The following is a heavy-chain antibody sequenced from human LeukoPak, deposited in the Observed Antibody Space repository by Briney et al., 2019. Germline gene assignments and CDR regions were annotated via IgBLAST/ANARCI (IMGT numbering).Heavy chain of an antibody. CDR1: GDSISSRNW. V-gene: IGHV4-4*02. CDR3: TRSGGWWSLDY. Sequence: PSETLSLTCAVSGDSISSRNWWSWVRQPPGKGLDWIGVISHGGSTKYNPSLKNRVTISKDNFKNEFSLRLNSVTAADTAVYFCTRSGGWWSLDYWGQGALVTVSS. D-gene: IGHD2-8*02. CDR2: ISHGGST. J-gene: IGHJ4*02.